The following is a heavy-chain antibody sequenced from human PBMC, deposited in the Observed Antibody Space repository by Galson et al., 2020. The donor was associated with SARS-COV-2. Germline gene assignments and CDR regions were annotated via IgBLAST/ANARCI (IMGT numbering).Heavy chain of an antibody. CDR3: AQDQRAINYPLAVDI. J-gene: IGHJ3*02. V-gene: IGHV3-30*02. Sequence: GGSLRLSCAASGFTFIYYGMQWVRQAPGKGLEWVAFIRGDGSDSYYADSVKGRFTILRDNSQNKLHLQMNNLRIDDTAVYYCAQDQRAINYPLAVDIWGQGTTVTVSS. CDR2: IRGDGSDS. D-gene: IGHD3-10*01. CDR1: GFTFIYYG.